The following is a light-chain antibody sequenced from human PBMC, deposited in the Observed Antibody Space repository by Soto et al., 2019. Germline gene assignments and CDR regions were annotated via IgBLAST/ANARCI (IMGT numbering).Light chain of an antibody. V-gene: IGLV2-23*01. CDR2: EGS. CDR1: SSDVGSYNL. CDR3: CSYAGSSTSWV. Sequence: QSALTQPASVSGSPGQSITISCTGTSSDVGSYNLVSWYQQHPGKAPKLMIYEGSKRPSGVSNRFSGSKSGNTASLTISGLQAEDEADYYCCSYAGSSTSWVFGGGTQLTAL. J-gene: IGLJ3*02.